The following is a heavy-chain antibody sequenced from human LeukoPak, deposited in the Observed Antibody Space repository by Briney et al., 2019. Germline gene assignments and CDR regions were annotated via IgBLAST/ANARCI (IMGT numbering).Heavy chain of an antibody. CDR3: ARLAAPMVRGAKPLLIRHMDV. V-gene: IGHV4-34*01. CDR2: FNHREGN. J-gene: IGHJ6*03. Sequence: SETLSLTCAVKGGSFRGYYWSWIRQPPGKGLECIGDFNHREGNNYNPPREGPVTISVDTSKNQFSLKLSSVTAADTAVYYCARLAAPMVRGAKPLLIRHMDVWGKGTTVTVSS. CDR1: GGSFRGYY. D-gene: IGHD3-10*01.